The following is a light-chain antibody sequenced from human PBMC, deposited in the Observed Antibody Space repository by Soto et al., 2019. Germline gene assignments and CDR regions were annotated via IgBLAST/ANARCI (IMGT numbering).Light chain of an antibody. J-gene: IGKJ4*01. CDR2: GAS. Sequence: EIVMTQSPATLSVSPGERATLSCRASQSVSSNLAWYQQKPGQAPRLLIYGASTRATGIPARFSGSGSGTEFTLTISSLQSEDFAVYSCQQYNIWPPLTFGGGHKVEIK. V-gene: IGKV3-15*01. CDR1: QSVSSN. CDR3: QQYNIWPPLT.